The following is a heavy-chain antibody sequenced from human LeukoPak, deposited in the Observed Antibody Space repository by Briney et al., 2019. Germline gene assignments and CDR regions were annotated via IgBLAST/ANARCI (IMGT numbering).Heavy chain of an antibody. V-gene: IGHV3-30*18. D-gene: IGHD1-26*01. Sequence: PGGSLRLSCAASGFSFSNYGMHWVRQAPGKGLEWVAVISYDGTNKYYADSVQGRFTISRDNSKNTLYLQMNSLRAEDTALYYCAKDLSYYSYFDYWGQGTLVTVSS. CDR1: GFSFSNYG. CDR3: AKDLSYYSYFDY. CDR2: ISYDGTNK. J-gene: IGHJ4*02.